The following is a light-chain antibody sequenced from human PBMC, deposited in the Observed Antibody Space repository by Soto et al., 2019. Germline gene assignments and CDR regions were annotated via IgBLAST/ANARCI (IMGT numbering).Light chain of an antibody. CDR3: QQRSYWIT. CDR2: DTS. Sequence: EIVLTQSPATLSLSPGERATLSCRASQSVSRYLAWYQQKPGQAPRLLIYDTSNRATGIPARFSGSGSGTDFTLTISSLEPEDFAVYYCQQRSYWITFGQGTRLEIK. V-gene: IGKV3-11*01. J-gene: IGKJ5*01. CDR1: QSVSRY.